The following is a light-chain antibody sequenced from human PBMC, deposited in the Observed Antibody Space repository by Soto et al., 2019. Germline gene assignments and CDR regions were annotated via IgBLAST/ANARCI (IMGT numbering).Light chain of an antibody. V-gene: IGLV1-36*01. Sequence: QSVLTQPPSVSEAPRQRVTISCSGSSSNIGNNAVNWNQQLPGKAPKLLIYYDDLLPSGVSDGFSGSKSGTSASLAISGLQSEDEADYYCAAWDDNLNGLVFGGRTKLTVL. CDR3: AAWDDNLNGLV. CDR1: SSNIGNNA. CDR2: YDD. J-gene: IGLJ2*01.